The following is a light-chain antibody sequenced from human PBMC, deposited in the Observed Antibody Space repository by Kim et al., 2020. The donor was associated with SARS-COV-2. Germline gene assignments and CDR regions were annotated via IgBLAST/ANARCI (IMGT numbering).Light chain of an antibody. Sequence: SYELTQPPSVSVAPGKTARITCGGNNIGSKSVHWHPQKPGQAPVLLIYYDSDPPSGIPQRFSVSNSGNTAPLTTSRVDAGAEADHSCPVWDRRSAPPVF. CDR3: PVWDRRSAPPV. V-gene: IGLV3-21*04. CDR2: YDS. CDR1: NIGSKS. J-gene: IGLJ3*02.